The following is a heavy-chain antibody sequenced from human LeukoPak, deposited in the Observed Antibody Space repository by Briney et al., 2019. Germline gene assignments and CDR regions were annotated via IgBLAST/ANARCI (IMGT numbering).Heavy chain of an antibody. CDR2: IYYSGST. CDR3: ARDGDYGGNSNWFDP. CDR1: GGSISSGGYY. Sequence: SETLSLTCTVSGGSISSGGYYWSWIRQPPGKGLEWIGYIYYSGSTYYNPSLKSRVTISVDMSKNQFSLKLSSVTAADTAVYYCARDGDYGGNSNWFDPWGQGTLVTVSS. J-gene: IGHJ5*02. V-gene: IGHV4-30-4*08. D-gene: IGHD4-23*01.